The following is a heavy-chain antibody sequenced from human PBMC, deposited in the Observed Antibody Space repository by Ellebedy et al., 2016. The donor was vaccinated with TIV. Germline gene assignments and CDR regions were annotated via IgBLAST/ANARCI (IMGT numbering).Heavy chain of an antibody. J-gene: IGHJ4*02. CDR2: IYPGDSDT. CDR1: GYSFTDYW. Sequence: GGPLRLSCKGSGYSFTDYWIGWVRHMPGKGLEWMGIIYPGDSDTRYSPSFQGQVTISVDKSMSTAYLQWGSLKASDTAMYYCATSAFYSRWYYFDYWGQGTLVTVSS. V-gene: IGHV5-51*01. CDR3: ATSAFYSRWYYFDY. D-gene: IGHD6-13*01.